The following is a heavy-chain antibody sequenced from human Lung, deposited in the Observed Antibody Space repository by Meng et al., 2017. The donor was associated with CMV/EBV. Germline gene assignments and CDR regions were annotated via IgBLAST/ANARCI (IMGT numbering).Heavy chain of an antibody. D-gene: IGHD3-10*01. CDR1: GFTFSSYG. J-gene: IGHJ6*02. Sequence: GGSXRLXCAASGFTFSSYGMHWVRQAPGKGLEWVAFIRYDGSNKYYADSVKGRFTISRDNSKNTLYLQMNSLRAEDTAVYYCAKDAGVRPGVSGWDGTDVXRQGTTVTVSS. V-gene: IGHV3-30*02. CDR2: IRYDGSNK. CDR3: AKDAGVRPGVSGWDGTDV.